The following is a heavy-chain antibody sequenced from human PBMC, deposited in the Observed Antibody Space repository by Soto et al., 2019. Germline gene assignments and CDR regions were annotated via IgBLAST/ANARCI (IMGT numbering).Heavy chain of an antibody. D-gene: IGHD2-8*01. J-gene: IGHJ5*02. CDR2: INPNSGGT. Sequence: ASVKVSCKASGYTFTGYYMHWVRQAPGQGLEWMGWINPNSGGTNYAQKFQGRVTMTRDTSISTAYMEVSRLRSDDTAVYYCARGSGFGVAVNWFDPWGQGTLVTVSS. V-gene: IGHV1-2*02. CDR1: GYTFTGYY. CDR3: ARGSGFGVAVNWFDP.